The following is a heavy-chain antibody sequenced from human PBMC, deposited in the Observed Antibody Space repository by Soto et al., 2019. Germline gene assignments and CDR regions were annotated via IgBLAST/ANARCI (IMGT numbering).Heavy chain of an antibody. CDR2: IYPGDSET. CDR1: GYSFTTYW. V-gene: IGHV5-51*01. J-gene: IGHJ4*02. D-gene: IGHD3-22*01. CDR3: VNYDSSGYYDY. Sequence: GESLKISCQGSGYSFTTYWIAWVRQMPGKGLEWMGIIYPGDSETRYSPSFQGQVTISRDNSKNTLYLQMSSLRAEDTAVYYCVNYDSSGYYDYWGQGTLVTVSS.